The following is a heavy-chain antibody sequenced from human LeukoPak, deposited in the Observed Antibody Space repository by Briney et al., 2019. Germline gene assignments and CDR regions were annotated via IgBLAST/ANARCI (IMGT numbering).Heavy chain of an antibody. Sequence: VGSLRLSCAASGFIFYAYTMHWVRQAPGKGLEWVALISYDGSNQYFADSVKGRFTISRDNSENTLFLQMNSLRVEDTAVFYCARENTAMATHYYAMDVWGQGTTVTVSS. D-gene: IGHD5-18*01. J-gene: IGHJ6*02. CDR3: ARENTAMATHYYAMDV. CDR1: GFIFYAYT. CDR2: ISYDGSNQ. V-gene: IGHV3-30*04.